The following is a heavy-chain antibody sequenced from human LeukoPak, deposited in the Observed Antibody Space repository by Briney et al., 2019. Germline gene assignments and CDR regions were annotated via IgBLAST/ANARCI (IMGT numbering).Heavy chain of an antibody. Sequence: PGGSLRLSCAASGFTFSSYAMHRVRQAPGKGQEWVAVISYDGSNKYYADSVNGRFTISRDNSKNTLYLQMNSLRAEDTAVYYCARDLLGGDPWAVFDYWGQGTLVTVSS. D-gene: IGHD2-21*01. CDR3: ARDLLGGDPWAVFDY. CDR2: ISYDGSNK. CDR1: GFTFSSYA. V-gene: IGHV3-30*01. J-gene: IGHJ4*02.